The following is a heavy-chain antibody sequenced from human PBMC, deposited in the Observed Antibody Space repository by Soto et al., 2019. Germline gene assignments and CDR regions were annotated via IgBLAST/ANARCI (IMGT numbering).Heavy chain of an antibody. V-gene: IGHV3-23*01. J-gene: IGHJ6*02. CDR1: GFMFSSFA. CDR3: AKDSKSVSVSAARVYGMDV. Sequence: EVQILESGGGMVQPGGSLRLSCAGSGFMFSSFAMTWVRQAPGKGLEWVSITRSNGEHTYYADSVKGRFTVSRDNSKNTLFLEMSSLRAEDSAIYYCAKDSKSVSVSAARVYGMDVWGQGTTVTVSS. CDR2: TRSNGEHT. D-gene: IGHD2-15*01.